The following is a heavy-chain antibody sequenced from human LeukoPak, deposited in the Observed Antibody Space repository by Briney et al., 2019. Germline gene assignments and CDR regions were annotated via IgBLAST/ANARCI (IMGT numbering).Heavy chain of an antibody. J-gene: IGHJ4*02. D-gene: IGHD3-10*01. Sequence: ASVKVSCKASGYTFSGTGWYLYWLRQAPGQGLECMGWIYPNSGATAYAQKFQGRVAMTRDTSITTAYMELSGLRPDDTAVYYCARDGPAQMVDFDYWGQGTLVTVSS. CDR1: GYTFSGTGWY. V-gene: IGHV1-2*02. CDR2: IYPNSGAT. CDR3: ARDGPAQMVDFDY.